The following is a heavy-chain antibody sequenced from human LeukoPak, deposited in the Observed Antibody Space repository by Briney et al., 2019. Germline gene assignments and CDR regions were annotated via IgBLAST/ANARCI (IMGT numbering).Heavy chain of an antibody. D-gene: IGHD4/OR15-4a*01. J-gene: IGHJ6*03. CDR3: ARARRLVRTYYYYYYMDV. CDR1: GYTFTSYD. V-gene: IGHV1-8*01. Sequence: ASVKVSCKASGYTFTSYDINWVRQATGQGLEWMGWMNPNSGNTGYAQKFQGRVTMTRNTSISTAYMELSSLRSEDTAVYYCARARRLVRTYYYYYYMDVWGKGTTVTVSS. CDR2: MNPNSGNT.